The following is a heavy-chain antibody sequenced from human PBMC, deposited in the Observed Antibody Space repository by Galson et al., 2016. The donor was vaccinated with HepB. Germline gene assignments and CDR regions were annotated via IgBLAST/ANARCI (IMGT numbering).Heavy chain of an antibody. V-gene: IGHV4-61*02. D-gene: IGHD3-22*01. CDR2: IYPSGNS. Sequence: TLSLTCTVFGGSINRGSYYWSWLRQPAGKTLEWIGRIYPSGNSNYNPSLKSRVTLSVFTSKNQFSLRLSSVTAADTAVYYCARGDWDSSGYIDYWGQGTLVTVSS. CDR3: ARGDWDSSGYIDY. J-gene: IGHJ4*02. CDR1: GGSINRGSYY.